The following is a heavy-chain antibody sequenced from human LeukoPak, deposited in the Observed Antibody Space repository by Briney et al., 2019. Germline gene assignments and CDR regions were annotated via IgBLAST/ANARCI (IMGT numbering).Heavy chain of an antibody. CDR3: ARGSRSWLGNFFRQPLFFDY. Sequence: SETLSLTCAVYGESFSGYYWNWIRQPPGKGLEWIGEINDSGSTNYNPSLKSRLTMSVDTSKNQFSLKLSSVTAADTAVYYCARGSRSWLGNFFRQPLFFDYWGQGNLATVSS. CDR1: GESFSGYY. CDR2: INDSGST. D-gene: IGHD6-19*01. J-gene: IGHJ4*02. V-gene: IGHV4-34*01.